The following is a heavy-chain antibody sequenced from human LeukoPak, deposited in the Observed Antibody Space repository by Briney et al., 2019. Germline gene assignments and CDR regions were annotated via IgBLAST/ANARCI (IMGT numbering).Heavy chain of an antibody. Sequence: GGSLRLSCAASGFTFSSYGMSWVRQAPGKGLEWVSYISSSGSTIYYADSVKGRFTISRDNAKNSLYLQMNSLRAEDTAVYYCATSQFHWYFDYWGQGTLVTGSS. V-gene: IGHV3-48*04. D-gene: IGHD1-1*01. CDR1: GFTFSSYG. CDR3: ATSQFHWYFDY. CDR2: ISSSGSTI. J-gene: IGHJ4*02.